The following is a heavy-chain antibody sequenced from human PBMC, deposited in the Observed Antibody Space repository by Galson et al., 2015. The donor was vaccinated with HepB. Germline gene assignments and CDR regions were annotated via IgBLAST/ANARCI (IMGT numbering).Heavy chain of an antibody. V-gene: IGHV1-69*06. CDR1: GGTFSSYA. CDR2: IIPVFGTT. CDR3: ARGEDYDISAGLYNPYAFDI. J-gene: IGHJ3*02. D-gene: IGHD3-9*01. Sequence: SVKVSCKASGGTFSSYAISWVRQAPGQGLEWMCRIIPVFGTTNYAQKFQARVTITADKSTNTAYMELNSLRSDDTAVYYCARGEDYDISAGLYNPYAFDIWGQGTMVTVSS.